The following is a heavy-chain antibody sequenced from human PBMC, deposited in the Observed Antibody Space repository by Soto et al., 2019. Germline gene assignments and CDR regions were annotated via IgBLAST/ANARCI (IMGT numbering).Heavy chain of an antibody. CDR2: IIPIFGTA. V-gene: IGHV1-69*01. CDR1: GGTFSSYA. CDR3: ARGGLVVPAAIGGVYYYYGMDV. J-gene: IGHJ6*02. Sequence: QVQLVQSGAEVKKPGSSVKVSCKASGGTFSSYAISWVRQAPGQGLEWMGGIIPIFGTANYAQKFQGRVTITADESTSTAYMGLSSLRSEDTAVYYCARGGLVVPAAIGGVYYYYGMDVWGQGTTVTVSS. D-gene: IGHD2-2*02.